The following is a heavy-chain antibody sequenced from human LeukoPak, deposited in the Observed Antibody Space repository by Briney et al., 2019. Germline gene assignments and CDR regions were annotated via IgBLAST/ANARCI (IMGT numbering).Heavy chain of an antibody. V-gene: IGHV1-2*02. D-gene: IGHD2-2*02. CDR3: ARERGYCSSTSCYMGGYYYYYYMDV. J-gene: IGHJ6*03. CDR2: INPNSGGT. Sequence: ASVKVSCKASGYTFTGYYMHWVRQAPGQGLEWMGWINPNSGGTNYAQKFQGRVTMTRDTSISTAYMELSRLRSDDTAVYYCARERGYCSSTSCYMGGYYYYYYMDVWGKGTTVTISS. CDR1: GYTFTGYY.